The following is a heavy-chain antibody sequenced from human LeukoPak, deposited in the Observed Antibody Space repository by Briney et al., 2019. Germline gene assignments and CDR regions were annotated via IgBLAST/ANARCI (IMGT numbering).Heavy chain of an antibody. CDR2: SGGSCNTI. CDR1: GFTFSSYS. D-gene: IGHD7-27*01. J-gene: IGHJ4*02. V-gene: IGHV3-48*02. CDR3: VRDKDWGFDY. Sequence: PGGSLRLSCAASGFTFSSYSLNWVRQAPGKGLEWISYSGGSCNTINYADSVKGRFTISRDNAKDSLYLQMDSLRDEDTALYYCVRDKDWGFDYWGQGTLVTVSS.